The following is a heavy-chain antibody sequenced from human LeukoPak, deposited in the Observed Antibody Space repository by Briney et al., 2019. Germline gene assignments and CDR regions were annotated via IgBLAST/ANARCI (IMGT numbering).Heavy chain of an antibody. CDR2: INSDGSST. Sequence: GGSLRLSCAASGFTFSSYWMHWVRQAPGKGLVWVSRINSDGSSTSYADSVKGRFTISRDNAKNSLYLQMNGLRAEDTAVYYCARDPSKWELLTSRTSFDLWGRGTLVTVSS. CDR3: ARDPSKWELLTSRTSFDL. V-gene: IGHV3-74*01. D-gene: IGHD1-26*01. CDR1: GFTFSSYW. J-gene: IGHJ2*01.